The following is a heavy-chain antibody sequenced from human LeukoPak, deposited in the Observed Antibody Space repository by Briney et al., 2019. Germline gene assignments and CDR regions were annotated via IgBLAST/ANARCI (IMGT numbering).Heavy chain of an antibody. Sequence: PGESLRLSCAVSGFTFSSYWMSWVRQAPGKGLEWVVNINQDGSEKSYVDSVKGRFTISRDNATNSLYLQMNSLRADDTAVYYCARDESIFGVVIIGLFDYWGQGTLVTVSS. J-gene: IGHJ4*02. CDR2: INQDGSEK. D-gene: IGHD3-3*01. CDR1: GFTFSSYW. CDR3: ARDESIFGVVIIGLFDY. V-gene: IGHV3-7*01.